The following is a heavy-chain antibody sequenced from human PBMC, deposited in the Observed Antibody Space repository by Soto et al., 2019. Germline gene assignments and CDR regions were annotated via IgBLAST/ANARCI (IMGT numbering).Heavy chain of an antibody. CDR3: ARGITSGSFPPFDL. CDR2: INPNSGGT. CDR1: GYTFTGYY. J-gene: IGHJ4*02. V-gene: IGHV1-2*02. D-gene: IGHD1-26*01. Sequence: ASVKVSCKASGYTFTGYYMHWVRQAPGQGLEWMGWINPNSGGTNYAQKFQGRVTMTRDQSTSTAYMELSRLRSDDTAVYYCARGITSGSFPPFDLWGQGTLVTVSS.